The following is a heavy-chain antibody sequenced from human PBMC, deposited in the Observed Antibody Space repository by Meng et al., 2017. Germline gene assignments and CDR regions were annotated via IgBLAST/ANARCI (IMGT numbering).Heavy chain of an antibody. Sequence: QCLFIQSGVEVTDPVALVTVSSMASGYTFTSYAMHWVRQAPGQRLEWMGWSNAGNGNTKYSQKFQGRVTITRDTSASTAYMELSSLRSEDTAVYYCARDKLKTFDPWGQGTLVTVSS. CDR1: GYTFTSYA. V-gene: IGHV1-3*01. J-gene: IGHJ5*02. CDR2: SNAGNGNT. CDR3: ARDKLKTFDP.